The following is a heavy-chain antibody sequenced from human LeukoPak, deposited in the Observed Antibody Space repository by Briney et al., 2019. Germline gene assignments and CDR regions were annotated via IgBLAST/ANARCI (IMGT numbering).Heavy chain of an antibody. CDR3: ARVGFYDSSGYFDY. CDR1: GVSISSYY. V-gene: IGHV4-4*07. D-gene: IGHD3-22*01. CDR2: IYTSGST. Sequence: SETLSLTCTVSGVSISSYYWSWIRQPAGKGLEWLGRIYTSGSTNYNPSLNSLVTMSLDTPTNQFSLKLSTVTAADTAVYYCARVGFYDSSGYFDYWGQGTLVTVSS. J-gene: IGHJ4*02.